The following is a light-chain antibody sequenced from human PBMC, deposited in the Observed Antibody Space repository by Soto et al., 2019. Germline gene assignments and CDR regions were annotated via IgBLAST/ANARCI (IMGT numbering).Light chain of an antibody. Sequence: QTVVTQSPSASASLGASVKLTCTLSSRHNTNAIAWHQQQPKKGPRFLMKVNSDGSHFKGDGIPDRFSGSSSGAECYLTISSLQSEDEADYYCQAWATGIHIFGGGTKLTVL. CDR2: VNSDGSH. J-gene: IGLJ2*01. CDR3: QAWATGIHI. CDR1: SRHNTNA. V-gene: IGLV4-69*01.